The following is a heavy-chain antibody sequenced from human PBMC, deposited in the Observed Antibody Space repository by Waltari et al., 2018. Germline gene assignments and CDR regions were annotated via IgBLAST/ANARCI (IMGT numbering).Heavy chain of an antibody. V-gene: IGHV3-48*03. CDR1: GFTISSYG. Sequence: GGGLVQPGGSLRLSCAASGFTISSYGITWVRQAPGKGLEWISYISSSSRGDQISYADSVKGRFTISRDNAKNSVFLQMNSLRAEDTAFYYCARETENCGGDCYDYWGQGTLVTVSS. J-gene: IGHJ4*02. CDR3: ARETENCGGDCYDY. D-gene: IGHD2-21*02. CDR2: ISSSSRGDQI.